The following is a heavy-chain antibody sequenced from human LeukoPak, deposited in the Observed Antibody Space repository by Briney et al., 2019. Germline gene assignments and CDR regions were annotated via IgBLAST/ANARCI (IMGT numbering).Heavy chain of an antibody. CDR1: GFTFSSYS. V-gene: IGHV3-21*04. Sequence: GGSLRLSCAASGFTFSSYSMSWVRQAPGKGLEWVSSISDDSNYIYYADSVKGRFTISRDNAKNSLYLQMNSLRAEDTAVYYCARSRYWGQGTLVTVSS. CDR3: ARSRY. J-gene: IGHJ4*02. CDR2: ISDDSNYI.